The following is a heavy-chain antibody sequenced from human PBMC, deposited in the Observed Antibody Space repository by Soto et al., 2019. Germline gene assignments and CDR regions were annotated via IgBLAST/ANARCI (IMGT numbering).Heavy chain of an antibody. Sequence: TGGSLRLSCAASGFTFSSYAMSWVRQAPGKGLEWVSAISGSGGSTYYADSVKGRFTISRDNSKNTLYLRMNSLRAEDTAVYYCAKSIASYGSFVSAIWGQGTLVTVSS. CDR3: AKSIASYGSFVSAI. V-gene: IGHV3-23*01. D-gene: IGHD5-18*01. J-gene: IGHJ4*02. CDR2: ISGSGGST. CDR1: GFTFSSYA.